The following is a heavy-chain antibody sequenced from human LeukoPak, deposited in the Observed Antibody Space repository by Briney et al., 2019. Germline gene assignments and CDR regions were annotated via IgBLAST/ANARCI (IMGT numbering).Heavy chain of an antibody. CDR1: GFTFTTYA. J-gene: IGHJ3*01. CDR3: AKPLVGGSLDV. D-gene: IGHD1-26*01. CDR2: ISGYSETT. V-gene: IGHV3-23*01. Sequence: GGSLRLSCAASGFTFTTYAMTWVRQAPGKGLEWVSGISGYSETTYYADSVKGRFTISRDNSKNTLFLQMNSLRAEDTAVYYCAKPLVGGSLDVWGQGTKVTVSS.